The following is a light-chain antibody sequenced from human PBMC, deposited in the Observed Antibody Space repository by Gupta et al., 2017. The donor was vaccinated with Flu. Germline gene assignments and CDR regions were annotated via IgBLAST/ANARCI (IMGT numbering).Light chain of an antibody. CDR3: SSRDRNNRVL. CDR2: GKN. J-gene: IGLJ2*01. CDR1: SLRRYY. V-gene: IGLV3-19*01. Sequence: SSELTQDPAVSVALGQTVKITCHGDSLRRYYATWYQQKPGQAPVVVLYGKNNRPSGIPDRFSGSHSDNTASVTIAGAQEEDEADYHCSSRDRNNRVLFGGGTKLTVL.